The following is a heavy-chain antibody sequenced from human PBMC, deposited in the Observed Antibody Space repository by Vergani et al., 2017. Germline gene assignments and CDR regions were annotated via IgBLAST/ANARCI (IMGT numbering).Heavy chain of an antibody. CDR1: GGSMSDFY. D-gene: IGHD2-21*01. J-gene: IGHJ5*02. Sequence: QVHLQESGPGVVKPSDTLSLTCTVSGGSMSDFYWTWIRQPAGRGLEWIGRIYPNGNGNYNESLRSRLTMSIDTSRSQFSLSLSSVTAADTAVYYCARGNCGVNCPKYNWLAPWCRGILVTVSS. CDR2: IYPNGNG. V-gene: IGHV4-4*07. CDR3: ARGNCGVNCPKYNWLAP.